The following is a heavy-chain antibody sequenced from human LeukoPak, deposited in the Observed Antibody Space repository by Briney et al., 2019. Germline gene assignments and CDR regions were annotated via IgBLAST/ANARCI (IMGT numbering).Heavy chain of an antibody. J-gene: IGHJ4*02. CDR2: IHSNSGVT. CDR3: TREDY. V-gene: IGHV1-2*02. Sequence: ASVKVSCKASGYTFTDYYIHWVRQAPGQGLEWMGWIHSNSGVTVYSQKFQGRVTMTRDTSITTAYMELSRLTSDDTAMYHCTREDYWGQGTLVTVSS. CDR1: GYTFTDYY.